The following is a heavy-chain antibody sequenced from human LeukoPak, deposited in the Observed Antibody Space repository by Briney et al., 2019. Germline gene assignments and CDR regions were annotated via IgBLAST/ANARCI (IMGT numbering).Heavy chain of an antibody. V-gene: IGHV3-30*18. CDR2: ISYDGSNK. CDR1: GFTFSSYG. J-gene: IGHJ4*02. D-gene: IGHD6-13*01. CDR3: AKEYRYSSSWYYFDY. Sequence: GGSLRLTCAASGFTFSSYGMHWVRQAPGKGLEWVAVISYDGSNKYYADSVKGRFTISRVNSKNTLYLQMNSLRAEDTAVYYCAKEYRYSSSWYYFDYWGQGTLVTVSS.